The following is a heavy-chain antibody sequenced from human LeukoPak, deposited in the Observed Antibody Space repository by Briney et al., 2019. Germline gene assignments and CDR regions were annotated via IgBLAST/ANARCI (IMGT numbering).Heavy chain of an antibody. D-gene: IGHD2-2*01. Sequence: GGSLRLSCAASGFTFGDYAMHWVRQAPGKGLEWVSGISWNSGSIGYADSVKGRFTISRDNAKNSLYLQINSLRAEHTALYYCAKAVVPAAHFDYWGQGTLVTVSS. J-gene: IGHJ4*02. CDR3: AKAVVPAAHFDY. V-gene: IGHV3-9*01. CDR1: GFTFGDYA. CDR2: ISWNSGSI.